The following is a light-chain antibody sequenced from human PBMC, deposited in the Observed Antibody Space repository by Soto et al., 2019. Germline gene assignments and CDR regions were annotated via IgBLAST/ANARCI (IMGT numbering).Light chain of an antibody. CDR3: QQSYSTPRT. CDR1: QSISSY. CDR2: AAS. Sequence: DIQMTQSPSSLSASVGDRVTITCRASQSISSYLNWYQQKPGKAPKLLIYAASSLQSGVPSRFSGSGSGTDLTLTISSLQPEDFATYYCQQSYSTPRTFGQGTKVEI. V-gene: IGKV1-39*01. J-gene: IGKJ1*01.